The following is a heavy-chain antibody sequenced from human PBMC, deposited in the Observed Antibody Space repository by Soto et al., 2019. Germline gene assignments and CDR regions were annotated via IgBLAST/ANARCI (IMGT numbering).Heavy chain of an antibody. CDR1: GCTFSSYA. J-gene: IGHJ4*02. D-gene: IGHD2-21*02. CDR3: ARASVVVTAIYYFEY. V-gene: IGHV1-69*13. Sequence: SVKVSCKASGCTFSSYAISWVRQAPGQGLEWMGGIIPIFGTANYAQKFQGRVTITADESTSTAYMELSSLRSEDTAVYYCARASVVVTAIYYFEYWGQGTLVNVSS. CDR2: IIPIFGTA.